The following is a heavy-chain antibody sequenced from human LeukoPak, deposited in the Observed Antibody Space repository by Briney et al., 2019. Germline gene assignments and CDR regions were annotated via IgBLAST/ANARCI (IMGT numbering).Heavy chain of an antibody. CDR3: AKNGGSYYRSFDY. Sequence: AGGSLRLSCAASGFTFSSYAMSWVRQAPGKGLEWVSAINGSGGSTYYADSVTGRFTISRENSKNTLYLPMNSLKTEDTAVYYCAKNGGSYYRSFDYWGQGTLVTVSS. CDR1: GFTFSSYA. J-gene: IGHJ4*02. V-gene: IGHV3-23*01. D-gene: IGHD1-26*01. CDR2: INGSGGST.